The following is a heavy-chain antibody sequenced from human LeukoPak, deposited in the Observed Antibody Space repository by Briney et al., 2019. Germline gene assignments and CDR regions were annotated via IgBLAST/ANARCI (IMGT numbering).Heavy chain of an antibody. V-gene: IGHV1-24*01. Sequence: GASVKVSCKVSGYTLTELSMHWVRQAPGKGLEWMGGFDPKDGETIYAQKFQGRVTMTEDTSTDTAYMELSSLRSEDTAVYYCATDPWGKWVEMATIWLGYWGQGTLVTVSS. CDR3: ATDPWGKWVEMATIWLGY. CDR2: FDPKDGET. D-gene: IGHD5-24*01. CDR1: GYTLTELS. J-gene: IGHJ4*02.